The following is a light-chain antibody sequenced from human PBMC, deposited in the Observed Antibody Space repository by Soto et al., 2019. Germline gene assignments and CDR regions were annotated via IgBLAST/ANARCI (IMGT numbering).Light chain of an antibody. CDR1: SSNIGAGYD. J-gene: IGLJ1*01. CDR3: QSYDNSLTGSRV. V-gene: IGLV1-40*01. Sequence: QSVLTQPPSVSGAPGQRVTISCTGSSSNIGAGYDVHWYQQVPGTAPKLLIYGNNNRPSGVPDRFSGSKSGTSASLAITGLQAEDEADYYCQSYDNSLTGSRVFGTGTKVTVL. CDR2: GNN.